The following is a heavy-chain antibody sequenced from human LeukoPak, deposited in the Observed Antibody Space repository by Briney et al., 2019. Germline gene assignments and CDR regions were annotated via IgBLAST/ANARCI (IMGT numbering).Heavy chain of an antibody. D-gene: IGHD2-15*01. CDR2: IYHSGST. Sequence: SETLSLTCAVSGYSISSGYYWGWIRQPPGKGLEYIGSIYHSGSTYYNPSHKSRVTISVDTSKNQFSLKLSSVTAADTAVYYCARQALLQGSATYSDYWGQGTLVTVSS. J-gene: IGHJ4*02. CDR1: GYSISSGYY. V-gene: IGHV4-38-2*01. CDR3: ARQALLQGSATYSDY.